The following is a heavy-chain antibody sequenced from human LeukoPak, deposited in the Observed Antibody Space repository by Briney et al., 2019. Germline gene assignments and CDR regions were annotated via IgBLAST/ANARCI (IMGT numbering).Heavy chain of an antibody. V-gene: IGHV3-53*01. J-gene: IGHJ4*02. D-gene: IGHD6-19*01. CDR1: GFTFSSNY. CDR3: TRRLLRYSSCWYYIYY. Sequence: PGGSLRLSCAASGFTFSSNYMSWVRQAPGKGLEWVSVIYSGGSTYYADSVKGRFTISKDNSKNTLYHQMNSLRAEATALQYCTRRLLRYSSCWYYIYYSGQGTLCTVSS. CDR2: IYSGGST.